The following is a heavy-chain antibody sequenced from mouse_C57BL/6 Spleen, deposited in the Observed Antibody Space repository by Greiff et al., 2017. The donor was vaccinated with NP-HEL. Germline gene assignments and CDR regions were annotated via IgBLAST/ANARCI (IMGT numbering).Heavy chain of an antibody. CDR2: INPNNGGT. CDR3: ARSGDYDDYAMDY. V-gene: IGHV1-26*01. J-gene: IGHJ4*01. CDR1: GYTFTDYY. Sequence: VQLQQSGPELVKPGASVKISCKASGYTFTDYYMNWVKQSHGKSLEWIGDINPNNGGTSYNQKFKGKATLTVDKSSSTAYMELRSLTSEDSAVYYGARSGDYDDYAMDYWGQGTSVTVSS. D-gene: IGHD2-4*01.